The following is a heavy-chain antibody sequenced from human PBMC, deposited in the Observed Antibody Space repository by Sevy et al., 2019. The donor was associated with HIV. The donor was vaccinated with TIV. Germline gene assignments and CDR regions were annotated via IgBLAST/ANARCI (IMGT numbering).Heavy chain of an antibody. Sequence: GGSLRLSCAASGFPLRNYAMSWVRQAPGKGLEWVSSISGSGGSTYYADSVKGRFTISRDNFQNTLDLEMNSLRAEDTAVYYCAKDGAVALSEYWGQGTLVTVSS. J-gene: IGHJ4*02. V-gene: IGHV3-23*01. CDR1: GFPLRNYA. CDR2: ISGSGGST. CDR3: AKDGAVALSEY. D-gene: IGHD6-19*01.